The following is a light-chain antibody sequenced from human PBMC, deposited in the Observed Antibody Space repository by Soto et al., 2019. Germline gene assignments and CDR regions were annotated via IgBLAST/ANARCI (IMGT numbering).Light chain of an antibody. J-gene: IGLJ1*01. CDR2: DVS. V-gene: IGLV2-14*01. CDR1: SSDIGGYNY. CDR3: SSFTSRHTYV. Sequence: QSALTQPASVSGSPGQWTTISCTGTSSDIGGYNYVSWYQQLPGEAPKLIIYDVSDRPSGVSTRFSGSKSGNTASLTISGLQAEDEGDYYCSSFTSRHTYVFGTGTKLTVL.